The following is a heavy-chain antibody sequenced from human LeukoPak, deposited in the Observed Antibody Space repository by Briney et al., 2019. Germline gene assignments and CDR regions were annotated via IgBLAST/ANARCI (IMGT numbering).Heavy chain of an antibody. CDR3: ARGLREGYNYVNYFDS. CDR1: GGSIFSAYYY. CDR2: IYYSTNT. V-gene: IGHV4-31*03. Sequence: SETLSLTCIVSGGSIFSAYYYWTWIPQLPGKGLECIGYIYYSTNTYYCTTIRSRVVMSVDTSNDQFSMKLSSVTAADTDVYYCARGLREGYNYVNYFDSWGQGTPVTVSS. J-gene: IGHJ4*02. D-gene: IGHD5-24*01.